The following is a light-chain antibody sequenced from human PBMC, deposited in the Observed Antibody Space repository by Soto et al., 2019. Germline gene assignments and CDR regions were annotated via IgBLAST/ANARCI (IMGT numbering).Light chain of an antibody. J-gene: IGKJ4*01. Sequence: EIVLTQSPGTLSLSPVERATLSCRASQSVSSSYLAWYQQKPGQAPRLLIYGASSRATGIPDRFSGSGSGTDFTLTISSLQSEDFAVYYCQQYNNWPLFGGGTKVDIK. V-gene: IGKV3-20*01. CDR1: QSVSSSY. CDR3: QQYNNWPL. CDR2: GAS.